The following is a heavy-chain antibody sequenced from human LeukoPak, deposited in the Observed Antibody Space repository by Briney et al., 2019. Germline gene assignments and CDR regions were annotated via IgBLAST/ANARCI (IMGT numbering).Heavy chain of an antibody. Sequence: PSETLSLTCTVSGGSISSYYWSWIRQPPGKGLEWIGYIYYSGSTNNNPSLKSRVTISVDTSKNQFSLKLSSVTAADTAVYYCARGIFGVVIPHNWFDPWGQGTLVTVSS. V-gene: IGHV4-59*01. D-gene: IGHD3-3*01. CDR3: ARGIFGVVIPHNWFDP. J-gene: IGHJ5*02. CDR2: IYYSGST. CDR1: GGSISSYY.